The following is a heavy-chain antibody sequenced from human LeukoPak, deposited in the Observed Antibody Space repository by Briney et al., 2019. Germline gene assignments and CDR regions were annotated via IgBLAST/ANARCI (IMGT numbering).Heavy chain of an antibody. D-gene: IGHD4-23*01. CDR3: ARDFGTTVVTPRGWFDP. J-gene: IGHJ5*02. Sequence: ASVKVSCKASGYTFTGYYIHWVRQAPGQGLEWMGWINPNSGGTNYAQKFQGRVTITADKSTSTAYMELSSLRSEDTAVYYCARDFGTTVVTPRGWFDPWGQGTLVTVSS. CDR1: GYTFTGYY. CDR2: INPNSGGT. V-gene: IGHV1-2*02.